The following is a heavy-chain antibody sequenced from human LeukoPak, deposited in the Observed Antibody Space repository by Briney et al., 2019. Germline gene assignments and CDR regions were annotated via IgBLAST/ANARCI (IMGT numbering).Heavy chain of an antibody. V-gene: IGHV1-58*01. CDR3: AREFGSFTSVDYYYYYGMDV. Sequence: SVKVSCKASGFTFTSSAVQWVRQARGQRLEWIGWIVVGSGNTNYAQKFQERVTITRDMSTSTAYMELSSLRSEDTAVYYCAREFGSFTSVDYYYYYGMDVWGQGTTVTVSS. D-gene: IGHD3-10*01. CDR2: IVVGSGNT. CDR1: GFTFTSSA. J-gene: IGHJ6*02.